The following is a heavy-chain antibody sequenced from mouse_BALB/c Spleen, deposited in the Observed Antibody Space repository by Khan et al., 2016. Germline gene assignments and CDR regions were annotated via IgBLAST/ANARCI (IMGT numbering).Heavy chain of an antibody. Sequence: EVQLQESGPDLVKPSQSLSLTCTVTGYSIISGYSWHWIRQFPGNKLEWMAYIHYSGSTNYNPSLKSRISLTRDTSTNRFILKLNSVTTEDTATYYCAGVTTGDYFDDWGQGTTLTVSA. V-gene: IGHV3-1*02. CDR3: AGVTTGDYFDD. CDR2: IHYSGST. D-gene: IGHD2-2*01. J-gene: IGHJ2*01. CDR1: GYSIISGYS.